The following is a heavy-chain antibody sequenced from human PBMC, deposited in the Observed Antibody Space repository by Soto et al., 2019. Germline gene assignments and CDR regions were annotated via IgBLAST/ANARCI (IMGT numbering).Heavy chain of an antibody. Sequence: SETLSLTCAVYGGSFSGYYWTWIRQPPGTGLEWIGEINHSGSTNYNPSLKSRVTISVDRSKNQFSLNLNSVTAADTAVYYCARFGHSGGYFPSYFDSWGQGTLVTVSS. CDR1: GGSFSGYY. V-gene: IGHV4-34*01. D-gene: IGHD3-22*01. CDR3: ARFGHSGGYFPSYFDS. CDR2: INHSGST. J-gene: IGHJ4*02.